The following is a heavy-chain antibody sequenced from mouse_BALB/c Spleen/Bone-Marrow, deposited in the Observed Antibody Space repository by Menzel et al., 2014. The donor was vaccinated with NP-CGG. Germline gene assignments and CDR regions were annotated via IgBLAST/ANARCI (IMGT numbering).Heavy chain of an antibody. Sequence: EVKLMESGGGLVKPGGSLKLSCAASGFTFRDYYMYWVRQTPEKRLEWVATISDGGTYTYYSDSVKGRFTISRDKAKNNLYLQMTNLMSEDTAMYRCVRDGDYRYAWFSYRGQGTLVTVSA. CDR2: ISDGGTYT. CDR1: GFTFRDYY. D-gene: IGHD2-14*01. CDR3: VRDGDYRYAWFSY. V-gene: IGHV5-4*02. J-gene: IGHJ3*01.